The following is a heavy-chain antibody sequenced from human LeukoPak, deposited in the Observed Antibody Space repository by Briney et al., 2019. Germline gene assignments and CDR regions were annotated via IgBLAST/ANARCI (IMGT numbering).Heavy chain of an antibody. D-gene: IGHD4-23*01. J-gene: IGHJ4*02. CDR1: GGSISSYY. Sequence: PSETLSLTCTVSGGSISSYYWSWIRQPPGKGLEWIGYIYYSGSTNYNPSLKSRVTISVDTPKNQFSLKLSSVTAADTAVYYRARRADYGGNMDYWGQGTLVTVSS. CDR3: ARRADYGGNMDY. V-gene: IGHV4-59*08. CDR2: IYYSGST.